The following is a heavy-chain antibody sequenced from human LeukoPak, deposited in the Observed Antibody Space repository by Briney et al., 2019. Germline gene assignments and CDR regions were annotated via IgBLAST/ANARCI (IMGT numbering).Heavy chain of an antibody. CDR2: TYYRSTWYN. J-gene: IGHJ5*02. CDR3: ARRLTQYDCFDP. V-gene: IGHV6-1*01. Sequence: SQALSLTCAISGYSVSSNSVTWNWMRQSPSRGLELLGRTYYRSTWYNDYAVSVRGRITVNPDTSKNQFSLHLNSVTPEDTAVYYCARRLTQYDCFDPWGQGILVTVSS. CDR1: GYSVSSNSVT. D-gene: IGHD2-2*01.